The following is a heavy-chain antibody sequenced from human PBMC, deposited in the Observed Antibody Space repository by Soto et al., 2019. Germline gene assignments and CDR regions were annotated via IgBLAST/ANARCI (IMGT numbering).Heavy chain of an antibody. V-gene: IGHV1-69*06. J-gene: IGHJ5*02. D-gene: IGHD3-9*01. CDR2: IIPIFGTA. Sequence: GASVKVSCKASGGTFSSYAISWVRQAPGQGLEWMGGIIPIFGTANYAQKFQGRVTITADKSTSTAYMELSSLRSEDTAVYYCASFRDSDILTGYLKFDPWGQGTLVTVPS. CDR1: GGTFSSYA. CDR3: ASFRDSDILTGYLKFDP.